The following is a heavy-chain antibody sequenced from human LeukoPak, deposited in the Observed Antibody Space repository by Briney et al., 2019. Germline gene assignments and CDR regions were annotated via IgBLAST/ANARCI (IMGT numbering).Heavy chain of an antibody. V-gene: IGHV3-64D*06. D-gene: IGHD6-13*01. J-gene: IGHJ6*02. Sequence: GGSLRLSCSASGSTFSSYAMHWVRQAPGKGLEYVSAISSNGGSTYYADSVKGRFTISRDNSKNTLYLQMSSLRAEDTAVYYCVKVAEKSRGIAAHYGMDVWGQGTTVTVSS. CDR2: ISSNGGST. CDR3: VKVAEKSRGIAAHYGMDV. CDR1: GSTFSSYA.